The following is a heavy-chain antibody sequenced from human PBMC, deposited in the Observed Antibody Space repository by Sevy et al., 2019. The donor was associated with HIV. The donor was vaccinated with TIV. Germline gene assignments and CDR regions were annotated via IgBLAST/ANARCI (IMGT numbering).Heavy chain of an antibody. CDR2: ISYDGSNK. J-gene: IGHJ5*02. V-gene: IGHV3-30-3*01. D-gene: IGHD3-3*01. CDR3: ARDPGYDFWSGRSWFDP. Sequence: GGSQRLSCAASGFTFSSYAMHWVRQAPGKGLEWVAVISYDGSNKYYADSVKGRFTISRDNSKNTLYLQMSSLRAEDTAVYYCARDPGYDFWSGRSWFDPWGQGTLVTVSS. CDR1: GFTFSSYA.